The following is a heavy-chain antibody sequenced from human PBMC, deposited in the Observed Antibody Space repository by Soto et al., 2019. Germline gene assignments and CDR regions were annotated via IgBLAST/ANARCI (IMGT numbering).Heavy chain of an antibody. Sequence: ILSHRQTVSGGPSGGVGDFRSWIRQHPGKGLEWIGYIYYSGSTYYNPSLKSRVTISVDTSKNQFSLKLSSVTAADTAVYYCATGFLGYCSTTSCYWSWGQGTLVTVSS. J-gene: IGHJ4*02. D-gene: IGHD2-2*01. CDR2: IYYSGST. V-gene: IGHV4-31*02. CDR1: GGPSGGVGDF. CDR3: ATGFLGYCSTTSCYWS.